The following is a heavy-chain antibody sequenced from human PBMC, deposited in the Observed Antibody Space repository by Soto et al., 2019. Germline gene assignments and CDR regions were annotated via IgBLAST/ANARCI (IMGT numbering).Heavy chain of an antibody. J-gene: IGHJ6*02. CDR2: IYYSGST. V-gene: IGHV4-59*01. CDR1: GGSISSYY. Sequence: SETLSLTCTVSGGSISSYYWSCIRQPPGKGLEWIGYIYYSGSTNHNPSLKSRVTISVDTSKNQFSLKLSSVTAADTAVYYCARDQVVAVAGYYYYYGMDVWGQGTTVTVSS. CDR3: ARDQVVAVAGYYYYYGMDV. D-gene: IGHD6-19*01.